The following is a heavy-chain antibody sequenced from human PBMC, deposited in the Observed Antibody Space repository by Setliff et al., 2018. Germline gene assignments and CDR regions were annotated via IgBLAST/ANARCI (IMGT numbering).Heavy chain of an antibody. V-gene: IGHV4-34*01. CDR3: ARGSKSNYEGAFDI. D-gene: IGHD4-4*01. Sequence: SETLSLTCAVYGGSFSGYYWSWIRQPPGKGLEWIGEINHSGSTNYNPSLKSRVTIAVDTSKNQFSLKQSSVTAADTAVDYCARGSKSNYEGAFDIWGQGTMVTVSS. CDR1: GGSFSGYY. CDR2: INHSGST. J-gene: IGHJ3*02.